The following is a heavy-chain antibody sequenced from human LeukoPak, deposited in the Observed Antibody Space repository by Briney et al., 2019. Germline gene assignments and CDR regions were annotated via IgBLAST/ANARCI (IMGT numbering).Heavy chain of an antibody. D-gene: IGHD6-13*01. CDR1: GGSISSSSYY. CDR2: IYYSGST. CDR3: ARSSPPGGDFDY. J-gene: IGHJ4*02. Sequence: SETLSLTCSVSGGSISSSSYYWGWVRQPPGRGLEWVGTIYYSGSTYYNPSLKSRVTISIDTSKNQFSLNLSSVTAADTAVYYCARSSPPGGDFDYWGQGTLVTVSS. V-gene: IGHV4-39*07.